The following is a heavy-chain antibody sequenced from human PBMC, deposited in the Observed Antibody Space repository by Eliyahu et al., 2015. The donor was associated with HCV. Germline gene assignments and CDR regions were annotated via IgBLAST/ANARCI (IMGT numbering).Heavy chain of an antibody. CDR2: INPGNGST. J-gene: IGHJ4*02. CDR1: GYTFTRYP. V-gene: IGHV1-3*01. CDR3: ARGTAPDY. Sequence: QVHFAQSGAEVKKPGASVKVSCMASGYTFTRYPIQWVRQAPGHTLEWMGWINPGNGSTKYSEKFQGRVTITRDTSANTAYMELGSLRSDDTAVYFCARGTAPDYWGQGTLVTVSS. D-gene: IGHD5-12*01.